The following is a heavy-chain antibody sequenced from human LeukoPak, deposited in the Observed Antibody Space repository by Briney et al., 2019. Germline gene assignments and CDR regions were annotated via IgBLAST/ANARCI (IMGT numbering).Heavy chain of an antibody. CDR1: GFTFSHYA. CDR2: ISYDGSNK. D-gene: IGHD5-18*01. Sequence: GGSLRLSCAASGFTFSHYARHWVRQAPGKGLEWVEVISYDGSNKYYADSVKGRFTISRDNSKNTLYLQMNSLRAEDTAVYYCARQGIHLWFDFWGQGTLVTVSS. J-gene: IGHJ4*02. CDR3: ARQGIHLWFDF. V-gene: IGHV3-30-3*01.